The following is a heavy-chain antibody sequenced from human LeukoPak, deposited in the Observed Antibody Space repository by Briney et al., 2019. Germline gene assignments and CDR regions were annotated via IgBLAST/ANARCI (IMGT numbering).Heavy chain of an antibody. CDR1: GGSISSSSYY. D-gene: IGHD3-3*01. V-gene: IGHV4-39*01. J-gene: IGHJ6*03. CDR3: ARHNYDFWSGYYTGHYYYYYMDV. CDR2: IYYSGST. Sequence: SETLSLTCTVSGGSISSSSYYWGWIRQPPGKGLEWIGSIYYSGSTYCNPSLKSRVTISVDTSKNQFSLKLSSVTAADTAVYYCARHNYDFWSGYYTGHYYYYYMDVWGKGTTVTVSS.